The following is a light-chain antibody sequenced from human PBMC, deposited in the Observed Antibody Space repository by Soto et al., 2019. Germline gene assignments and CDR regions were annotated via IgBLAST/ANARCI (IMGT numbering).Light chain of an antibody. CDR2: GAS. V-gene: IGKV3-20*01. Sequence: DIVLTQSPGTLSLSPGERATLSCRASQSVSNSNLAWYQQQPGQAPRLLIYGASTRATGIPDRFSGSGSGTAFTLTISSLEPEDFAVYFCQQYGGSPRTFGQGTKVEIK. CDR3: QQYGGSPRT. CDR1: QSVSNSN. J-gene: IGKJ1*01.